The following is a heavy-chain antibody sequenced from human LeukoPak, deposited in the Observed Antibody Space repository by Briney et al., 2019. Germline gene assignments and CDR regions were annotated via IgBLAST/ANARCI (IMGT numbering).Heavy chain of an antibody. CDR1: GYTFTSYG. D-gene: IGHD3-22*01. Sequence: ASVKVSCKASGYTFTSYGISWVRQAPGQGLGWMGWISVNSGNTKYAEKLQGRVTMTKDTSTSTAYMELRSLRSDDTAVYYCTRDWDSTGYFVYWGQGTLVTVSS. CDR2: ISVNSGNT. CDR3: TRDWDSTGYFVY. V-gene: IGHV1-18*01. J-gene: IGHJ4*02.